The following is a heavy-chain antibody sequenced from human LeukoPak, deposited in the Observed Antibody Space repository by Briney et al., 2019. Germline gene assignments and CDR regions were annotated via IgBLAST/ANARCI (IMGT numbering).Heavy chain of an antibody. CDR3: AKVPYSGSYYDY. D-gene: IGHD1-26*01. CDR1: GFTFGSYG. V-gene: IGHV3-30*18. Sequence: PGGSLRLSCAASGFTFGSYGMHWVRQAPGKGLEWVAVISYDGSNKYYADSVKGRFTISRDNSKNTLYLQMNSLRAEDTAVYYCAKVPYSGSYYDYWGQGTLVTVSS. J-gene: IGHJ4*02. CDR2: ISYDGSNK.